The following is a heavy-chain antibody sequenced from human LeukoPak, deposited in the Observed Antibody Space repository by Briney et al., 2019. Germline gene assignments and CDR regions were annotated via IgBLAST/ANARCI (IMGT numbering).Heavy chain of an antibody. CDR3: AKIRDYSNFLDY. V-gene: IGHV3-33*06. CDR2: IWYDGSNK. D-gene: IGHD4-11*01. CDR1: GFTFSSYG. Sequence: GRSLRLSCAASGFTFSSYGMHWVRQAPGKGLEWVAVIWYDGSNKYYADSVKGRFTISRDNSKNTLYLQMNSLRAEDTAVYYCAKIRDYSNFLDYWGQGTLVTVSS. J-gene: IGHJ4*02.